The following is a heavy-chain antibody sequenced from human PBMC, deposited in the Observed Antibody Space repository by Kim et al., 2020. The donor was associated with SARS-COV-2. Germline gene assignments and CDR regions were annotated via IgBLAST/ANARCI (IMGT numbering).Heavy chain of an antibody. CDR1: GFTFGDYA. Sequence: GGSLRLSCTASGFTFGDYAMSWVRQAPGKGLEWVGFIRSKAYGGTTEYAASVKGRFTISRDDSKSIAYLQMNSLKTEDTAVYYCTRDFHPNYYDSSGYFSLSYYYGMDVWGQGTTVTVSS. CDR2: IRSKAYGGTT. CDR3: TRDFHPNYYDSSGYFSLSYYYGMDV. D-gene: IGHD3-22*01. J-gene: IGHJ6*02. V-gene: IGHV3-49*04.